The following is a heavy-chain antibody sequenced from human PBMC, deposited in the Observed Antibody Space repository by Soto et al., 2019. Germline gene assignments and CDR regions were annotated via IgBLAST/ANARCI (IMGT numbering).Heavy chain of an antibody. D-gene: IGHD2-21*01. Sequence: TSETLSLTCTVSGDSMSSYYWSWIRQPPGQGLEWIGYIFSSGSTNYNPSLKSRVTMSVDTSKNQFSLKLSSVTAADTAVYYCARRRRDGYNFGSWGQGILVTVSS. V-gene: IGHV4-59*01. CDR1: GDSMSSYY. CDR3: ARRRRDGYNFGS. J-gene: IGHJ4*02. CDR2: IFSSGST.